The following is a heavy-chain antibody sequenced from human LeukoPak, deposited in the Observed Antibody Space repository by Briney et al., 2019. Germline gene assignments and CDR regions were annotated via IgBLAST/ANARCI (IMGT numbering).Heavy chain of an antibody. CDR1: GFIFSSYW. V-gene: IGHV3-7*01. D-gene: IGHD1-26*01. Sequence: GGSLRLSCAASGFIFSSYWMTWVRQAPGKGLEWVANIKQGGGENSYVDSVKGRFTISRYNGKNSLYLQINSLRAEDTAVYYCSRDPTYYLRYGYFDYWGQGALVTVSS. J-gene: IGHJ4*02. CDR2: IKQGGGEN. CDR3: SRDPTYYLRYGYFDY.